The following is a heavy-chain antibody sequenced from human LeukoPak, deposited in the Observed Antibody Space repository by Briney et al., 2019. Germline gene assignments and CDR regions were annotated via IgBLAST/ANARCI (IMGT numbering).Heavy chain of an antibody. J-gene: IGHJ4*02. CDR3: ARLLSNTYYYGSGSHFDY. Sequence: PGRSLRLSCAASGFTFTSYGMHWVRQAPGKGLEWVALIWYDGGNKYYPDSVKGRFTVSRDNSKNTLYLQMNSLRAEDTAVYYCARLLSNTYYYGSGSHFDYWGQGTLVTVSS. V-gene: IGHV3-33*01. CDR2: IWYDGGNK. CDR1: GFTFTSYG. D-gene: IGHD3-10*01.